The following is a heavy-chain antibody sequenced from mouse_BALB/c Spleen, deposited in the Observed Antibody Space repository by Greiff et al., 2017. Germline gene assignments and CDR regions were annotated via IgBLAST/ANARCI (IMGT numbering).Heavy chain of an antibody. CDR2: INPGSSTI. V-gene: IGHV4-2*02. J-gene: IGHJ2*01. CDR3: ARLDY. Sequence: DVQLQESGGGLVQPGGSLNLSCAASGFDFSRYWMSWARQAPGKGQEWIGEINPGSSTINYTPSLKDKFIISRDNAKNTLYLQMSKVGSEDTALYYCARLDYWGQGTTLTVSS. CDR1: GFDFSRYW.